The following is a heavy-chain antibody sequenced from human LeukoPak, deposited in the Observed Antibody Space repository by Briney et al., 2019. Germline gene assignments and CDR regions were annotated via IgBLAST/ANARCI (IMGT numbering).Heavy chain of an antibody. V-gene: IGHV1-69*13. CDR2: IIPIFGTA. CDR1: GGTFSSYA. CDR3: ARQGDGYNEGFDP. Sequence: SEKVSCKASGGTFSSYAISWVRQAPGQGLEWMGGIIPIFGTANYAQKFQGRVTITADESTSTAYMELSSLRSEDTAVYYCARQGDGYNEGFDPWGQGTLVTLAT. J-gene: IGHJ5*02. D-gene: IGHD5-24*01.